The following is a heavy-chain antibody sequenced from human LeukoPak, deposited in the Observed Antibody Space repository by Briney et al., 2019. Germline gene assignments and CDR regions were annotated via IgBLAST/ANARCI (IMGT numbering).Heavy chain of an antibody. CDR3: AKNGQSGFSFDP. V-gene: IGHV4-59*12. Sequence: SETLSLTCTVSGGSISSYYWSWIRQPPGRGLEWIGYIYFSGSTNYNPSLKSRVTISADTSKNQFSLKVKPVTAADTAVYYCAKNGQSGFSFDPWGQGTLVTVSS. D-gene: IGHD3-3*01. J-gene: IGHJ5*02. CDR1: GGSISSYY. CDR2: IYFSGST.